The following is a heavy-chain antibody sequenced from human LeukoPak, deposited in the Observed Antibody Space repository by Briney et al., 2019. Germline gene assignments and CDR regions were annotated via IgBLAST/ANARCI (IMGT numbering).Heavy chain of an antibody. CDR1: RFTFSIFG. D-gene: IGHD3-22*01. Sequence: GGSLRLSCAASRFTFSIFGMHWVRQAPGKGLEWIAVISSDGTNKYYADSVRGRFTISRDNSKDTLYMQMSSLRIEDTAIYYCRAATRYLDYYYDYWGQGTLVTVSS. CDR3: RAATRYLDYYYDY. CDR2: ISSDGTNK. J-gene: IGHJ4*02. V-gene: IGHV3-30*03.